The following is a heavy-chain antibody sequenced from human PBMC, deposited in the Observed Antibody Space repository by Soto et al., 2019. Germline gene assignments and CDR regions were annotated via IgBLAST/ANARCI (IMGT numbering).Heavy chain of an antibody. D-gene: IGHD3-16*02. Sequence: SVKVSCKASGGTFSSSSISWVRQAPGQGLEWMGGIIPIFGTANYTQKFQGRVTITADESTSTAYMELSSLSSEDTAVYYCARDKADDYVWGSYRYPLGYYGMDVWGQGTTVTVSS. CDR1: GGTFSSSS. CDR2: IIPIFGTA. J-gene: IGHJ6*02. CDR3: ARDKADDYVWGSYRYPLGYYGMDV. V-gene: IGHV1-69*13.